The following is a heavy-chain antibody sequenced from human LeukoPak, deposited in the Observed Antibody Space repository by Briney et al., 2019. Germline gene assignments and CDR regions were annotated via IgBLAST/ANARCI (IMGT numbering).Heavy chain of an antibody. D-gene: IGHD3-22*01. CDR1: GFTFSNYA. CDR2: IFGSRSGNT. Sequence: SGGSLRLSCAASGFTFSNYAMSWVRQAPGKGLEWVSGIFGSRSGNTYYADSVKGRFTISRDDSKSTLYLQMNSLGAGDTAVYYCAKDHLDRSGYPYFDSSGQGVLVTVSS. V-gene: IGHV3-23*01. CDR3: AKDHLDRSGYPYFDS. J-gene: IGHJ4*02.